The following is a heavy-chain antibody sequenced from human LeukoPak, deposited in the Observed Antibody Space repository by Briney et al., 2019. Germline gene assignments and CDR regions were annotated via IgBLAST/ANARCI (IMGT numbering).Heavy chain of an antibody. J-gene: IGHJ4*02. CDR3: ARDLGVVGDRARDY. V-gene: IGHV1-46*01. CDR2: INPSGGST. CDR1: GYTFTSYY. Sequence: ASVKVSCKASGYTFTSYYMHWVRQAPGQGLEWMGIINPSGGSTSYAQKFQGRVTMTTDTSTSTAYMELRSLRSDDTAVYYCARDLGVVGDRARDYWGQGTLVTVSS. D-gene: IGHD1-26*01.